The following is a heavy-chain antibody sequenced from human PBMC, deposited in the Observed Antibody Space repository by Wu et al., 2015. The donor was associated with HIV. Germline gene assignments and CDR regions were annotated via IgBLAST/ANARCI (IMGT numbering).Heavy chain of an antibody. D-gene: IGHD6-13*01. J-gene: IGHJ4*02. CDR1: GYTFTSYY. CDR2: INPSGGST. V-gene: IGHV1-46*01. CDR3: ASRQTLGYSRIY. Sequence: QVQLVQSGAEVKKPGASVKVSCKASGYTFTSYYMHWVRQAPGQGLEWMGIINPSGGSTSYAQKFQGRVTMTRDTSTSTVYMELSSLRSEDTAVYYCASRQTLGYSRIYWGQGTLVTVSS.